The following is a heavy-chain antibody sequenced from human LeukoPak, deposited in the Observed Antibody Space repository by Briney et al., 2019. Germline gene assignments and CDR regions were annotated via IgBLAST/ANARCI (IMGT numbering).Heavy chain of an antibody. CDR3: ARGADTGYSSDY. V-gene: IGHV3-74*01. D-gene: IGHD3-9*01. CDR1: GFTFSRYW. Sequence: TGGSRRLSCAASGFTFSRYWMHWVRQAPGKGLVWVSRINSDGRSTSYADSVKGRFTISRDNAKNTLYLQMNSLRAEDTAVYYCARGADTGYSSDYWGQGTLVTVSS. J-gene: IGHJ4*02. CDR2: INSDGRST.